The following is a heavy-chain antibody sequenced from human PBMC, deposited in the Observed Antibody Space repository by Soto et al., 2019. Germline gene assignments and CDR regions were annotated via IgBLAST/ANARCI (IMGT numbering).Heavy chain of an antibody. D-gene: IGHD5-18*01. V-gene: IGHV2-5*02. CDR3: AHHPPGYRYALT. Sequence: QITLKESGPTLVKPTQTLTLTCTFSGFSLSTSGVGVGWIRQPPGKALEWLALIYWDDDKRYSPSLKSRHTITKDASKHQVVLTMTNMDPVDTATYYCAHHPPGYRYALTWGQGTLVTVSS. CDR2: IYWDDDK. CDR1: GFSLSTSGVG. J-gene: IGHJ5*02.